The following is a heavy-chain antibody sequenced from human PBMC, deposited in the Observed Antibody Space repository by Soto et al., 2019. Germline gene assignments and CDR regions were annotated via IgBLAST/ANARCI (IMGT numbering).Heavy chain of an antibody. V-gene: IGHV3-23*01. CDR2: IYGSGGAET. J-gene: IGHJ4*02. Sequence: EVQLLESGGGLVQPGGSLRLSCVASGFFFRPYTMNWVLQTPGKGLEWVSGIYGSGGAETFYADSVKGRFTISRDDSRNTLYLQMNSLRSEDSAVYYCAKDLTPDGVCDLDYWGQGILVTVSS. CDR3: AKDLTPDGVCDLDY. CDR1: GFFFRPYT. D-gene: IGHD4-17*01.